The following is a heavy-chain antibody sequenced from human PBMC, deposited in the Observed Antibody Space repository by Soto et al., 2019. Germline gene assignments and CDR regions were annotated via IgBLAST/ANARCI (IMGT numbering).Heavy chain of an antibody. Sequence: ASVKVSCKASGYTFTSYDINWVRQATGQGLEWKGWMNPNSGNTGYAQKFQGRVTMTRNTSISTAYIELSSLRSEDTAVYYCARGIPSIFGVVITPYYYYMDVWGKGTTVTVSS. V-gene: IGHV1-8*01. J-gene: IGHJ6*03. CDR2: MNPNSGNT. CDR1: GYTFTSYD. D-gene: IGHD3-3*01. CDR3: ARGIPSIFGVVITPYYYYMDV.